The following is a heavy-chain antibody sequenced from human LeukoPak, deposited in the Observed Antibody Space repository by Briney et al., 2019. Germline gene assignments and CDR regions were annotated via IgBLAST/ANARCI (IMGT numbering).Heavy chain of an antibody. V-gene: IGHV3-23*01. CDR2: ISGSGGST. CDR1: GFTFSSYA. D-gene: IGHD6-19*01. J-gene: IGHJ4*02. Sequence: GGSLRLSCAASGFTFSSYAMSWVRQAPGRGLEWVSAISGSGGSTYYADSVKGRFTISRDNSKNTLYLQMNSLRAEDTAVYYCAKSRTGIAVAGTVYWGQGTLVTVSS. CDR3: AKSRTGIAVAGTVY.